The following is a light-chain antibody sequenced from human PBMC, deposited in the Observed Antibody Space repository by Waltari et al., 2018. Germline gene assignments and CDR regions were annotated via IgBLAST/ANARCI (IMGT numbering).Light chain of an antibody. CDR2: RAS. CDR1: QSVGSSS. Sequence: EIVLTQSPATASLSQGERAPLSCRASQSVGSSSLAWYQQKPGQAPRIVIYRASRRATGIPDRFSGSGSGTDFILTISRLEPEDFAVYYCQQHGTLPATFGQGTKVEIK. J-gene: IGKJ1*01. V-gene: IGKV3-20*01. CDR3: QQHGTLPAT.